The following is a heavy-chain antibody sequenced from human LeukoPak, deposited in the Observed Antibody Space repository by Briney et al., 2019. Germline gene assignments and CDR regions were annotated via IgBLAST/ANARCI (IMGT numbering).Heavy chain of an antibody. CDR2: INHSGST. CDR1: GGSFSGYY. CDR3: ARGRGYGPYFDY. Sequence: SETLSLICAVYGGSFSGYYWSWIRQPPGKGLEWIGEINHSGSTNYNPSLKSRVTISVDTSKNQFSLKLSSVTAADTAVYYCARGRGYGPYFDYWGQGTLVTVSS. D-gene: IGHD5-18*01. J-gene: IGHJ4*02. V-gene: IGHV4-34*01.